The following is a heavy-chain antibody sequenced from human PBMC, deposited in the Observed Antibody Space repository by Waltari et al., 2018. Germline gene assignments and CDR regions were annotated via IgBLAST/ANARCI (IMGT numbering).Heavy chain of an antibody. CDR1: GYSISSGYY. V-gene: IGHV4-38-2*01. CDR3: ARRVSTGWQYNYFDY. CDR2: MHHSGTT. J-gene: IGHJ4*02. D-gene: IGHD6-25*01. Sequence: QVQLQESGPGLVKPSETLSLTCAVSGYSISSGYYWSWIRQPPGEGLEWIGCMHHSGTTYNNPSLKSRGTISVDTAKNQFSLKLSSVTAADTAVYYCARRVSTGWQYNYFDYWGQGTPVTVSS.